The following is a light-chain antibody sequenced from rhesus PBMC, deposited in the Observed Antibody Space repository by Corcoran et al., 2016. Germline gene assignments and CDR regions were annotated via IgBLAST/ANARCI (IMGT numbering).Light chain of an antibody. CDR3: QQSNSAPFT. V-gene: IGKV1-21*01. CDR2: KAS. CDR1: QGISSW. Sequence: DIQMTQSPSSLSASVGDRVTITCRASQGISSWVAWYQQKQGKAPKLLIYKASSLQSGVPSRVSGRGSGTDFTLTISSLQPEDFATYYCQQSNSAPFTFGPGTKLDIK. J-gene: IGKJ3*01.